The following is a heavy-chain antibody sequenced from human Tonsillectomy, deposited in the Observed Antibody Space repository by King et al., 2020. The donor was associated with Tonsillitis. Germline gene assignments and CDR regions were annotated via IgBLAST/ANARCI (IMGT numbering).Heavy chain of an antibody. Sequence: VQLVESGGGLVQPGRSLRLSCAASGFTFDDYAMHWVRQAPGKGLEWVSGISWNSGRIAYADSVKGRFTISRDNAKNLLFLQMNSLRTEDTALYYCSKGDYYFDYWGQGTLVSVSS. CDR3: SKGDYYFDY. V-gene: IGHV3-9*01. D-gene: IGHD2-21*02. J-gene: IGHJ4*02. CDR2: ISWNSGRI. CDR1: GFTFDDYA.